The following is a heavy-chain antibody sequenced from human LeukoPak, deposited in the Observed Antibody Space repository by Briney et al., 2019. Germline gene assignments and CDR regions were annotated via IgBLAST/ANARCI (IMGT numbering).Heavy chain of an antibody. Sequence: GGSLRLSCTASGFTFGDYAMSWVRQAPGKGLEWVGFIRSKAYGGATEYAASVKGRFTISRDDSKSIAYLQMNSLKTEDTAVYYCTSSYYDLWSAFRGQGTLVTVSS. D-gene: IGHD3-3*01. J-gene: IGHJ4*02. CDR1: GFTFGDYA. CDR3: TSSYYDLWSAF. CDR2: IRSKAYGGAT. V-gene: IGHV3-49*04.